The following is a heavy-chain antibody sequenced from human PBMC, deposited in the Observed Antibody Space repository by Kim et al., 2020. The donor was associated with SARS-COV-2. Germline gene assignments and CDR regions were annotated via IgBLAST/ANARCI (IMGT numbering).Heavy chain of an antibody. CDR1: GFTFGEYA. J-gene: IGHJ4*02. V-gene: IGHV3-9*01. CDR3: AKDMGGLNNYDTSGFDY. CDR2: VSWNSGNI. Sequence: GGSLRLSCAASGFTFGEYAMHWVRQAPGKGLEWVSSVSWNSGNIAYADSVKGRFTISRDNAKSSLYLKMNSLRPEDTALYYCAKDMGGLNNYDTSGFDYWGQGTLVTVSS. D-gene: IGHD3-22*01.